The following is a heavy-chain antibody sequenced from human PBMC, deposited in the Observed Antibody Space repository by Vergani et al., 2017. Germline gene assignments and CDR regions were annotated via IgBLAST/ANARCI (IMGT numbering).Heavy chain of an antibody. CDR2: IYYSGST. Sequence: QVQLQESGPGLVKPSETLSLTCTVSGGSISSYYWSWIRQPPGKGLEWIGYIYYSGSTNYNPSLKSRVTISVETAKNQFSLKLRSVTASDTAVYYCAREGAAAEPFDPWGQGTLVTVSS. D-gene: IGHD6-13*01. CDR1: GGSISSYY. V-gene: IGHV4-59*01. CDR3: AREGAAAEPFDP. J-gene: IGHJ5*02.